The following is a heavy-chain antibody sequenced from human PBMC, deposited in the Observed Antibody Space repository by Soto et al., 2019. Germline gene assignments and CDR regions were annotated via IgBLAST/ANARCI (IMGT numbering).Heavy chain of an antibody. D-gene: IGHD3-22*01. CDR3: ARGEGFYDSTGYSSPHAMDV. CDR1: GFTFSSYA. CDR2: TSGTGGST. Sequence: EVQLLESGGGLVQPGGSLRLSCEASGFTFSSYAMSWVRQAPGKGLEWVSGTSGTGGSTYYADSVKGRLTISRDNSKKTLYLPMNSRRAEDTALYYCARGEGFYDSTGYSSPHAMDVWGQGTTVTVSS. V-gene: IGHV3-23*01. J-gene: IGHJ6*02.